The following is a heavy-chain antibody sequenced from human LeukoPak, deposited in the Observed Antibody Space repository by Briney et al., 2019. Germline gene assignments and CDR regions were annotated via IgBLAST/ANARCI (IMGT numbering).Heavy chain of an antibody. CDR2: INHSGST. CDR3: ARSITIFGVVYQFDY. D-gene: IGHD3-3*01. CDR1: GGSFSGYY. V-gene: IGHV4-34*01. J-gene: IGHJ4*02. Sequence: SETLSLTCAVYGGSFSGYYWSWIRQPPGKGLEWIGEINHSGSTNYNPSLKSRVTISVDTSKNQFSLKLSSVTAADTAVYYCARSITIFGVVYQFDYWGQGALVTVSS.